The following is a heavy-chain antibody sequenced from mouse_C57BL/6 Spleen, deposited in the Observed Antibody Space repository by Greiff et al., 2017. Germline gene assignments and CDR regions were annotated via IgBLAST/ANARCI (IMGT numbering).Heavy chain of an antibody. CDR3: TKSCYDSDGWFYAMDY. Sequence: EVHLVESGGGLVQPGGSLSLSCAASGFTFTDYYMSWVRQPPGKALEWLGFIRNKANGYTTEYSASVKGRFTISRDNSQSILYLQMNALRAEDSATYYCTKSCYDSDGWFYAMDYWGQGTSVTVSS. J-gene: IGHJ4*01. CDR1: GFTFTDYY. D-gene: IGHD2-4*01. CDR2: IRNKANGYTT. V-gene: IGHV7-3*01.